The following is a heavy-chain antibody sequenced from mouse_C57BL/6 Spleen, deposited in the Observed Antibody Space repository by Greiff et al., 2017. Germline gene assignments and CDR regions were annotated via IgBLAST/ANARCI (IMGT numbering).Heavy chain of an antibody. CDR2: IDPSDSYT. J-gene: IGHJ4*01. CDR3: ARSTVVATDYAMDY. Sequence: QVQLQQPGAELVMPGASVKLSCKASGYTFTSYWMHWVKQRPGQGLEWIGEIDPSDSYTNYNQKVKGKSTLTVNKSSSTAYMQLSSLTSEDSAVSYCARSTVVATDYAMDYWGQGTSVTVSS. D-gene: IGHD1-1*01. CDR1: GYTFTSYW. V-gene: IGHV1-69*01.